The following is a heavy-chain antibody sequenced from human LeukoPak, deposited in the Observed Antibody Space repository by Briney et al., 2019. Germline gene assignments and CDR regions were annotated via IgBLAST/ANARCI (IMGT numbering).Heavy chain of an antibody. V-gene: IGHV3-7*01. J-gene: IGHJ5*02. CDR1: GFTFTSHW. CDR2: INQDGSEK. Sequence: GGSLRLSCAASGFTFTSHWTSWVRQAPGKGLEWVANINQDGSEKYYVDSVKGRFTISRDNAKNSLYLQMNSLRAEDTAVYYCARDGPWGQGTLVTVSS. CDR3: ARDGP.